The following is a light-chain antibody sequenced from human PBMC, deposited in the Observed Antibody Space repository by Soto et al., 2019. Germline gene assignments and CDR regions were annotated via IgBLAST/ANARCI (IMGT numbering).Light chain of an antibody. J-gene: IGKJ1*01. V-gene: IGKV1-5*01. CDR2: DAS. Sequence: DIQMTPCQSSLSASVLYIVNITCRSSQSISSWLAWYQQKPGKAPKLLIYDASSLESGFPSRFSVSGSGTEFTLTISSLQPDDFATYYCQKYNSYSWKFGQGTKVDI. CDR1: QSISSW. CDR3: QKYNSYSWK.